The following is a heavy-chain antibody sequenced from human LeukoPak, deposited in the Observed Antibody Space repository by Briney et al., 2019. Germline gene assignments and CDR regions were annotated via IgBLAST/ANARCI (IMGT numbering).Heavy chain of an antibody. CDR1: GFTFSSYG. J-gene: IGHJ4*02. Sequence: PGGSLRLSCAASGFTFSSYGMHWVRQAPGKGLEWVAVISYDGSNKYYADSVRGRFTISRDNSKNTLYLQMNSLRAEDTAVYYCAKDRGGYGDADYWGQGTLVTVSS. CDR2: ISYDGSNK. CDR3: AKDRGGYGDADY. D-gene: IGHD4-17*01. V-gene: IGHV3-30*18.